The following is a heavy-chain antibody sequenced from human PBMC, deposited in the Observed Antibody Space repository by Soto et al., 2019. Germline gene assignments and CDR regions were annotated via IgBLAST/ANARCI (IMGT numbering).Heavy chain of an antibody. CDR2: ISGSGGST. V-gene: IGHV3-23*01. CDR3: AKDLGDYGDPAYFDL. Sequence: GGSLILSCAASGFTFSSYAMSWVSQAPGKGLEWVSAISGSGGSTYYADSVKGRFTISRDNSKNTLYLQMNSLRAEDTAVYYCAKDLGDYGDPAYFDLWGRGTLVTVSS. D-gene: IGHD4-17*01. CDR1: GFTFSSYA. J-gene: IGHJ2*01.